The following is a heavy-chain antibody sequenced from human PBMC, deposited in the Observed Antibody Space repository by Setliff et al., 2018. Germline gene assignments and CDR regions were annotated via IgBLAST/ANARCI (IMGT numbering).Heavy chain of an antibody. V-gene: IGHV4-39*07. D-gene: IGHD3-10*01. Sequence: PSETLSLTCTVSGGSISSSSYYWGWIRQPPGKGLEWIGSIYYSGSTYYNPSLKSRVTISVDTSKNQFSLKLGSVTAADTAVYYCARVGVLWFGELLGAFDIWGQGTMVTVSS. J-gene: IGHJ3*02. CDR1: GGSISSSSYY. CDR2: IYYSGST. CDR3: ARVGVLWFGELLGAFDI.